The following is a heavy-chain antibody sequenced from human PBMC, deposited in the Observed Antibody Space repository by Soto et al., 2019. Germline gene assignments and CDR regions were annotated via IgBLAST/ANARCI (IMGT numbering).Heavy chain of an antibody. J-gene: IGHJ4*02. D-gene: IGHD6-19*01. CDR1: GGSISSYY. CDR2: IYYSGST. Sequence: SETLSLTCTVSGGSISSYYWSWIRQPPGKGLEWIGYIYYSGSTNYNPSLKSRVTISVDTSKNQFSLKLSSVTAADTAVYYCARVVAVAGTRRFDYWGQGTLVTVSS. V-gene: IGHV4-59*01. CDR3: ARVVAVAGTRRFDY.